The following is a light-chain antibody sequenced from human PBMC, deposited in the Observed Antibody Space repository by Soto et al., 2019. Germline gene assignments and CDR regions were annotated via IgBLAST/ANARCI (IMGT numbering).Light chain of an antibody. Sequence: QSALTQLASVSGSPGQSITISCTGTSSDVGSDNLVSWYQQHPGKEAKFIIYEVSERCSGVSNRNSGSKSGNTASLTFSGLQAEDEADYYCCLYADSSTYVFATGIKVTVL. CDR1: SSDVGSDNL. J-gene: IGLJ1*01. V-gene: IGLV2-23*02. CDR3: CLYADSSTYV. CDR2: EVS.